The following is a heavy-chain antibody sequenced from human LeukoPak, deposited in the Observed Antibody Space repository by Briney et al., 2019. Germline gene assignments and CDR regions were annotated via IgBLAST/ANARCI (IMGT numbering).Heavy chain of an antibody. J-gene: IGHJ6*03. Sequence: GASVKVSCKASGYTFTSYGICWVRQAPGQGREWVGWICAYNGNTNYAQKLQRRVTMTTDTSTSAAYMDLRSLRSGDTAVYYCARGGSSGWYAYYYYHFMGVWGQGTTVTVSS. CDR2: ICAYNGNT. V-gene: IGHV1-18*01. CDR3: ARGGSSGWYAYYYYHFMGV. CDR1: GYTFTSYG. D-gene: IGHD6-19*01.